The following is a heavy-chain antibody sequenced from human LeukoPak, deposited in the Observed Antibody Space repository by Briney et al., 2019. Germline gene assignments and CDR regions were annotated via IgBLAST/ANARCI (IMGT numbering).Heavy chain of an antibody. V-gene: IGHV3-21*01. J-gene: IGHJ4*02. Sequence: PGGSLRLSCAASGFTFSNYSMNWVRQAPGKGLEWVSSISSSSSYIYYADSVKGRFTISRDNAKNSLYLQMNSLRAEDTAVYYCARVSGYCSSTSCYLDYWGQGTLVTVSS. CDR2: ISSSSSYI. CDR1: GFTFSNYS. D-gene: IGHD2-2*03. CDR3: ARVSGYCSSTSCYLDY.